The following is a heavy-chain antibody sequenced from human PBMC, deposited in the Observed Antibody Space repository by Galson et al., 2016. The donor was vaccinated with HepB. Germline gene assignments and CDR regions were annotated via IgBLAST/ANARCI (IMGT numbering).Heavy chain of an antibody. CDR3: AGGGLYGGYVSPLTN. V-gene: IGHV4-4*08. D-gene: IGHD4-17*01. CDR2: IYDSGST. CDR1: GGSISAYY. Sequence: SETLSLTCTVSGGSISAYYWSWIRQPPGKELEWIGYIYDSGSTNYNPSLKNRLTISMDTTNKKFSLRLTSVAAADTAVYYCAGGGLYGGYVSPLTNWGRGALVIVSS. J-gene: IGHJ4*02.